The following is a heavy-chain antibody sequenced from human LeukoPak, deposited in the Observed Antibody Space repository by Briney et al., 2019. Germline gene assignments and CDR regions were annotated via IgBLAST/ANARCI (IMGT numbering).Heavy chain of an antibody. V-gene: IGHV4-38-2*01. CDR2: IYHSGST. Sequence: SETLSLTCAVSGYSISSGYYWGWIRQPPGKGLEWIGSIYHSGSTYYNPSLKSRVTISVDTSKNQFSLKLSSVTAADTPVYYCARRPRTPMVRGSNWFDPWGQGTLVTVSS. CDR3: ARRPRTPMVRGSNWFDP. CDR1: GYSISSGYY. D-gene: IGHD3-10*01. J-gene: IGHJ5*02.